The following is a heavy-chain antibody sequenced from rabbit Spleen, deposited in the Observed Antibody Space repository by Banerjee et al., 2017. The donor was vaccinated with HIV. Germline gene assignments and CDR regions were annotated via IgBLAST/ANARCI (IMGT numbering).Heavy chain of an antibody. Sequence: QEQLVESGGGLVQPEGSLTLTCTASGFSFSSSYWICWVRQAPGKGLEWIGCINTGGGTYYASWAKGRFTISKTSSTTVTLQMASLTAADTATYFCARRDSGTDSSLDLWGPGTLVTVS. D-gene: IGHD1-1*01. V-gene: IGHV1S45*01. CDR1: GFSFSSSYW. J-gene: IGHJ4*01. CDR2: INTGGGT. CDR3: ARRDSGTDSSLDL.